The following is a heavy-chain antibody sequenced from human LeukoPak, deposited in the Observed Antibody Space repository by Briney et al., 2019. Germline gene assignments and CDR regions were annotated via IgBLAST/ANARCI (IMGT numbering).Heavy chain of an antibody. CDR3: AKFDI. V-gene: IGHV3-30*02. Sequence: GGFLRLSCAASGFTFSNYDMHWVRQAPGKGLEWLAFIRYDGSIKYYADSVKGRLTISRDNSRTTLYLQIDGLRAEDTAVYYCAKFDIWGQGTMVTVSS. J-gene: IGHJ3*02. CDR1: GFTFSNYD. CDR2: IRYDGSIK.